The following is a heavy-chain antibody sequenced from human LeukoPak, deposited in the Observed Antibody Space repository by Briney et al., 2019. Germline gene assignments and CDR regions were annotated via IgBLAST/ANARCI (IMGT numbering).Heavy chain of an antibody. V-gene: IGHV3-23*01. CDR2: ITSGDST. J-gene: IGHJ6*03. D-gene: IGHD3-3*01. CDR1: GFTFSDYA. CDR3: AKDGGGTIFGMVIIVHYMDV. Sequence: GGSLRLSCAASGFTFSDYAMNWVRQAPGKGLEWVSTITSGDSTYYADSGKGRFTISRDNSKNTLYLQMNSLRAEETALYYCAKDGGGTIFGMVIIVHYMDVWGKGTTVTVSS.